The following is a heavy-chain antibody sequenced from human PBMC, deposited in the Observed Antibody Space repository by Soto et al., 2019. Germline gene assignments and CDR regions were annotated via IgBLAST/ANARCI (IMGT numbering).Heavy chain of an antibody. CDR2: IGTAGDT. J-gene: IGHJ6*02. D-gene: IGHD3-3*01. V-gene: IGHV3-13*01. Sequence: GGSLRLSCAASGFTFSSYDMHWVRQATGKGLEWVSAIGTAGDTYYPGSVKGRFTISRENAKNSLYLQMNSLRAEDTAVYYCARELNWSGEGRHPISYGMDVWGQGTTVTVSS. CDR1: GFTFSSYD. CDR3: ARELNWSGEGRHPISYGMDV.